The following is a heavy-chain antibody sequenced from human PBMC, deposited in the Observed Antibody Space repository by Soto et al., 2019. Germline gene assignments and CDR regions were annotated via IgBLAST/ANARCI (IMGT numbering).Heavy chain of an antibody. Sequence: QMQLQESGPGLVKPSQTLSLTCTVSGGSISSGDYYWSWIRKPPGKGLEWIGYIYYSGSTYYNPSLKSRVTISVDTSKNQFSLKLSSVTAADTVVYYCARRRYCSSTSCYLFDYWGQGTLVTVSS. D-gene: IGHD2-2*01. CDR3: ARRRYCSSTSCYLFDY. CDR2: IYYSGST. CDR1: GGSISSGDYY. J-gene: IGHJ4*02. V-gene: IGHV4-30-4*01.